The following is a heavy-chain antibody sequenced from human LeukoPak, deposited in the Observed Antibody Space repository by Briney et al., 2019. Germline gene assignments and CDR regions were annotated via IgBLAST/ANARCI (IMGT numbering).Heavy chain of an antibody. CDR3: ARAWTGYSYGDY. D-gene: IGHD5-18*01. J-gene: IGHJ4*02. Sequence: GGSLRLSCAASGFTFSSYGMSWVRQAPGKGLQWVSVIIGSGSSTYYADSVKGRFTISRDNARNTLYLQMNSLRAEDTAVYYCARAWTGYSYGDYWGQGTLVTVSS. CDR1: GFTFSSYG. V-gene: IGHV3-23*01. CDR2: IIGSGSST.